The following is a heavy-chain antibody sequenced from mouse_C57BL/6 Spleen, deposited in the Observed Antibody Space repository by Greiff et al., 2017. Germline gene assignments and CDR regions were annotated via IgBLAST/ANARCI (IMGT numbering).Heavy chain of an antibody. J-gene: IGHJ2*01. D-gene: IGHD1-1*01. V-gene: IGHV1-62-2*01. Sequence: QVQLQQSGAELVKPGASVKLSCKASGYTFTEYTIHWVKQRSGQGLEWIGWFYPGSGSIKYNEKFKDKATLTADKSSITVYMELSRLTSEDSAVYFCARHEEGSDYYGSSWDYFDYWGQGTTLTVSS. CDR3: ARHEEGSDYYGSSWDYFDY. CDR1: GYTFTEYT. CDR2: FYPGSGSI.